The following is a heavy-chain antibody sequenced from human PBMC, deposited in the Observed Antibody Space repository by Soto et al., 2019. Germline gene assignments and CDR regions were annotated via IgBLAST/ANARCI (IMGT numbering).Heavy chain of an antibody. CDR2: ISGSGGST. V-gene: IGHV3-23*01. D-gene: IGHD2-2*01. CDR3: AKALGYCSSTSCYGYYYYYMDV. J-gene: IGHJ6*03. Sequence: EVQLLESGGGLVQPGGSLRLSCAASGFTFSSYAMSWVHQAPGKGLEWVSAISGSGGSTYYADSVKGRFTISRDNSKNTLYLQMNSLRAEDTAVYYCAKALGYCSSTSCYGYYYYYMDVWGKGTTVTVSS. CDR1: GFTFSSYA.